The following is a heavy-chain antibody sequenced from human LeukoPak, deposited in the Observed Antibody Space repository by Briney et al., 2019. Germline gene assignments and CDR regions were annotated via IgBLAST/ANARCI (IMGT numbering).Heavy chain of an antibody. J-gene: IGHJ4*02. V-gene: IGHV4-59*01. CDR2: IYYSGST. D-gene: IGHD3-10*02. CDR1: GGSISSYY. Sequence: PSQTLSLTCTVSGGSISSYYWSWIRQPPGKGLEWIGYIYYSGSTNYNPSLESRVTISVDTSKNQFSLKLSSVTAADTAVYYCASPSMLYWGQGTLVTVSS. CDR3: ASPSMLY.